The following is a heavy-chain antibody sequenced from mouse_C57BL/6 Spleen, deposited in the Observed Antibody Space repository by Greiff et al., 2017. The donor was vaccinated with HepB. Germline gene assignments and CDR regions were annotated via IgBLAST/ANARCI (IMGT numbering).Heavy chain of an antibody. J-gene: IGHJ1*03. Sequence: QVQLQQPGAELVKPGASVKMSCKASGYTFTSYWITWVKQRPGQGLEWIGDIYPGSGSTNYNEKFKSKATLTVDTSSSTAYMQLSSLTSEDSAVYDCAKEEEDFGCFDVWGTGTTVTVSS. CDR3: AKEEEDFGCFDV. CDR1: GYTFTSYW. V-gene: IGHV1-55*01. CDR2: IYPGSGST.